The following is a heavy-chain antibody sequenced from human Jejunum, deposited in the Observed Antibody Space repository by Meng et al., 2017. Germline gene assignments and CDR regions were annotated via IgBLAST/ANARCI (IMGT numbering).Heavy chain of an antibody. CDR1: GFTLSNYG. Sequence: GGSLRLSCAASGFTLSNYGMVWVRQAPGKGLEWVSTIRSDATTVYADSVKGRFTISRDTSKNTVYLQMNSLIVDDTALYYCAKALTTDWCFACWGLGTQVTVSS. J-gene: IGHJ4*02. D-gene: IGHD3-9*01. V-gene: IGHV3-23*01. CDR2: IRSDATT. CDR3: AKALTTDWCFAC.